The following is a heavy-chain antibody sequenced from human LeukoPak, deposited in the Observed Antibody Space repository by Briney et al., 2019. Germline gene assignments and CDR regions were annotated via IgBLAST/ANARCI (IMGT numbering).Heavy chain of an antibody. CDR1: GFTFDDYA. D-gene: IGHD3-16*01. CDR3: AKDYGGSRPFDI. J-gene: IGHJ3*02. V-gene: IGHV3-9*01. CDR2: ISWNSGSI. Sequence: PRRPLRLSCAASGFTFDDYAMRCVRRAPGKGVEWDSGISWNSGSIGYADSVKGRFTISRDNAKNSLYLQMNSLRAEDTALYYCAKDYGGSRPFDIWGQGTMVTVSS.